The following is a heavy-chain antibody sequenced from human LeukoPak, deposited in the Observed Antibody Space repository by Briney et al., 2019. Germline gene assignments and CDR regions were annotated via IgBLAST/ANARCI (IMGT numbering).Heavy chain of an antibody. CDR2: ISYDGSNK. CDR3: ARDRIEGYFDY. J-gene: IGHJ4*02. V-gene: IGHV3-30-3*01. D-gene: IGHD2-21*01. CDR1: GFSSSSYA. Sequence: GGSLRLSCAASGFSSSSYAMHWVRPAPGKGLEWVAVISYDGSNKYCADSVKGRFTISRDNSKNTLYLQMNSLRAEDTAVYYCARDRIEGYFDYWGQGTLVTVSS.